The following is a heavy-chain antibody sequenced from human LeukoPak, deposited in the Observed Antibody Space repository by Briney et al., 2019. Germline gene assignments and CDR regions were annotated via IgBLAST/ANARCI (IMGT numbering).Heavy chain of an antibody. CDR2: IYYSGST. Sequence: PSETLSLTCTVSGGSISSYYWSWIRQPPGKGPEWIGYIYYSGSTNYNPSLKSRVTISVDTSKNQFSLKLSSVTAADTAVYYCARGGHRGYSYGFDYWGQGTLVTVSS. CDR3: ARGGHRGYSYGFDY. CDR1: GGSISSYY. D-gene: IGHD5-18*01. J-gene: IGHJ4*02. V-gene: IGHV4-59*01.